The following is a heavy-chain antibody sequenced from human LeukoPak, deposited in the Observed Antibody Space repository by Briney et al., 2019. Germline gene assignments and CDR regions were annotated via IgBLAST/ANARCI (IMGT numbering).Heavy chain of an antibody. Sequence: GGSLRLSCAASGFTVSSNYMSWVRQAPGKGLEWVSVIYSGGSTYYADSVKGRFTISRDNSKNTLYLQMNSLRAEDTAVYYCARLPTWDYYFDYWGQGTLVTVSS. CDR3: ARLPTWDYYFDY. CDR2: IYSGGST. J-gene: IGHJ4*02. V-gene: IGHV3-53*01. D-gene: IGHD1-26*01. CDR1: GFTVSSNY.